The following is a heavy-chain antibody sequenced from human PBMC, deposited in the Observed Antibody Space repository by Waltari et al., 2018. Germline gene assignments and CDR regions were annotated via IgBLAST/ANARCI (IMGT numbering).Heavy chain of an antibody. D-gene: IGHD4-17*01. V-gene: IGHV3-48*03. CDR3: ARHLADYGDHAGNYYYYGMDV. CDR1: GFTFSSYE. CDR2: ISSSGSTI. J-gene: IGHJ6*02. Sequence: EVQLVESGGGLVQPGGSLRLSCAASGFTFSSYEMNWVRQAPGKGLEWVSYISSSGSTIDYAGAVKGRFTISRDNAKNSLYLQKNRLRASDTAVDYWARHLADYGDHAGNYYYYGMDVWGQGTTVTVSS.